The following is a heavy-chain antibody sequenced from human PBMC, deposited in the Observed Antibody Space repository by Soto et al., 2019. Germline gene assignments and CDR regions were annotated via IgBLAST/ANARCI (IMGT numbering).Heavy chain of an antibody. V-gene: IGHV3-30*18. CDR2: ISYDGSNK. Sequence: GWSLRLSCAASGFTFSSYGMHWVRQAPGKGLEWVAVISYDGSNKYYADSVKGRFTISRDNSKNTLYLQMNSLRAEDTAVYYCAKSISGSGPDAFDIWGQGTMVTVSS. CDR3: AKSISGSGPDAFDI. J-gene: IGHJ3*02. CDR1: GFTFSSYG. D-gene: IGHD3-22*01.